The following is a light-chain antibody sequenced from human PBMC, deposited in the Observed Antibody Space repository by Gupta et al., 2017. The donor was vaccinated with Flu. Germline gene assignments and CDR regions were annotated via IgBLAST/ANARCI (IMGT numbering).Light chain of an antibody. CDR2: EVS. J-gene: IGLJ3*02. CDR1: SSDVGGYKF. CDR3: TSYTRSSTWV. Sequence: SALTQPASVSGSPGQSITISCTGTSSDVGGYKFVSWYQQHPGKAPKLMIYEVSNRPSGVSNRFSGSKSGNTASLTISGLQAEDEADYYCTSYTRSSTWVFGGGTKWTVL. V-gene: IGLV2-14*01.